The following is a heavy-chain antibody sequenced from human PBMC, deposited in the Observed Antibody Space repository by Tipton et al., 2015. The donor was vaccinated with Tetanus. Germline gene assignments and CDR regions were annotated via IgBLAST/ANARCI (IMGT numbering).Heavy chain of an antibody. CDR1: GYTFSTYA. D-gene: IGHD3-9*01. V-gene: IGHV7-4-1*02. Sequence: QLVQSGSELKKPGASVKVSCKASGYTFSTYAMNWVRQAPGQGLEWMGWINTNTGNPTYAPGFTGRFVFSLDTSVNTAYPQISSLQAEDTAVYFCARDLRLYDILTGWVDAFDIWGQGTMVTVSS. CDR3: ARDLRLYDILTGWVDAFDI. CDR2: INTNTGNP. J-gene: IGHJ3*02.